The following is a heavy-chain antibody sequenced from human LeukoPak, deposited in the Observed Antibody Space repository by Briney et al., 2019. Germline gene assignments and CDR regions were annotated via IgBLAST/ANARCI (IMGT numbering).Heavy chain of an antibody. Sequence: GESLRLSCTASGFTFGDYAMSWFRQAPGKGLEWVGFIRSKAYGGTTEYAASVKGRFTISRDDSKSIAYLQMNSLKTEDTAVYYCTRDDTPATTATPTGSFDYWGQGTLVTVSS. D-gene: IGHD4-17*01. V-gene: IGHV3-49*03. CDR3: TRDDTPATTATPTGSFDY. CDR2: IRSKAYGGTT. J-gene: IGHJ4*02. CDR1: GFTFGDYA.